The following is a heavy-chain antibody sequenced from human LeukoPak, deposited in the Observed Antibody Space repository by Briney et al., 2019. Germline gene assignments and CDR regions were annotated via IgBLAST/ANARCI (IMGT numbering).Heavy chain of an antibody. CDR3: ATVTQQQLPCEYFQH. CDR2: FDPEDGET. J-gene: IGHJ1*01. CDR1: GYTLTELS. Sequence: ASVKVSCKVSGYTLTELSMHWVRQAPGKGLEWMGGFDPEDGETIYAQKFQGGVTMTEDTSTDTAYMELSSLRSEDTAVYYCATVTQQQLPCEYFQHWGQGTLVTVSS. D-gene: IGHD6-13*01. V-gene: IGHV1-24*01.